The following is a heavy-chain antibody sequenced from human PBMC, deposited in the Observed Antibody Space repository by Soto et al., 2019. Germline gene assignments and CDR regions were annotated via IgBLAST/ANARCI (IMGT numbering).Heavy chain of an antibody. J-gene: IGHJ4*02. Sequence: QVQLVESGGGMVQPGRSLRLSCAASGFTFSTYAMHWVRQAPGKGLEWVAVISYDGSNKYYADSVKGRFTISRDNSQNTLYLQMNSLRAEDTAVYCCARDAPFHDYWGQGTLVTVSS. CDR2: ISYDGSNK. CDR3: ARDAPFHDY. CDR1: GFTFSTYA. V-gene: IGHV3-30-3*01.